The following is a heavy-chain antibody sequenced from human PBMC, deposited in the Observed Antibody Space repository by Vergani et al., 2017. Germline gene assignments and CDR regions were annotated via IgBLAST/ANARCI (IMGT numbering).Heavy chain of an antibody. Sequence: EVQLLESGGNLIQPGGSLRLSCGASGFTFSSYAMTWVRLAPGKGLQWVSAISGSGGNTFYTDSVKGRFTISRDNSMDTLYLQMNSLRVEETAIYYCAKARDPNCKGGNCYSYYYVLDLWGQGTTVTVSS. CDR1: GFTFSSYA. J-gene: IGHJ6*02. D-gene: IGHD2-21*01. V-gene: IGHV3-23*01. CDR2: ISGSGGNT. CDR3: AKARDPNCKGGNCYSYYYVLDL.